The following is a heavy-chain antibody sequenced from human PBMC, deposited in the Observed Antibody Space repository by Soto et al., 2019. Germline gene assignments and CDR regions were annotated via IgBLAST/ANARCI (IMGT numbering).Heavy chain of an antibody. CDR3: ARRLTIFGVVTIFDY. D-gene: IGHD3-3*01. Sequence: PSETLSLTCTVSGGSISSGDYYWSWIRQPPGKGLEWIGYIYYSGSTYYNPSLKSRVTISVDTSKNQFSLKLSSVTAADTAVYYCARRLTIFGVVTIFDYWGQGTLVTVSS. J-gene: IGHJ4*02. CDR2: IYYSGST. CDR1: GGSISSGDYY. V-gene: IGHV4-30-4*01.